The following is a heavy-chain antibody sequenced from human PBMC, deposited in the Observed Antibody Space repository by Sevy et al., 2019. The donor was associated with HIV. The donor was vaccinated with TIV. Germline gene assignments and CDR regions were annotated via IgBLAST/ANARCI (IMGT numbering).Heavy chain of an antibody. D-gene: IGHD3-22*01. CDR2: IYYSGST. V-gene: IGHV4-30-4*01. CDR1: GGSISSGDYY. J-gene: IGHJ5*02. Sequence: SETLSLTCTVSGGSISSGDYYWSWIRQPPGKGLEWIGYIYYSGSTYYNPSLKSRVTISVDTSKNQFSLKLSSVTAADTAMYYCARDQRSIWGSLVVRGNIHFSGFDPWGQGTLVTVSS. CDR3: ARDQRSIWGSLVVRGNIHFSGFDP.